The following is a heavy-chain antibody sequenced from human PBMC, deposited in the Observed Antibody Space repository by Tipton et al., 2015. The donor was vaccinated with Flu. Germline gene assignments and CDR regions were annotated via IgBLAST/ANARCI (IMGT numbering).Heavy chain of an antibody. CDR2: IIPISGTS. Sequence: QVQLVQSGAEVKKPGSSVKVSCQASGGTFSGYAISWVRQAPGQGLEWMGRIIPISGTSNYAQKFQDRVTITADESTTTGYMELSSLRSEDTAVYYCARDTYSYGYGWPLYFDLWGQGTLVTVSS. J-gene: IGHJ4*02. D-gene: IGHD5-18*01. V-gene: IGHV1-69*18. CDR1: GGTFSGYA. CDR3: ARDTYSYGYGWPLYFDL.